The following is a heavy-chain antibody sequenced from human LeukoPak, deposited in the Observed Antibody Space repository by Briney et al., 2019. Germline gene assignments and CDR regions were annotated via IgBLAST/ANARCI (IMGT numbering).Heavy chain of an antibody. D-gene: IGHD3/OR15-3a*01. CDR2: MKPHSGNT. J-gene: IGHJ6*03. CDR3: ARALSWTTESYYYMDV. Sequence: SVKVSCQASGYTFTSYVINWVGPATGQGVAWVGWMKPHSGNTGYAQKFQGRVTMTKNTSITTAYMELSSLRSEDTAAYYCARALSWTTESYYYMDVWGKGTTVTVSS. CDR1: GYTFTSYV. V-gene: IGHV1-8*01.